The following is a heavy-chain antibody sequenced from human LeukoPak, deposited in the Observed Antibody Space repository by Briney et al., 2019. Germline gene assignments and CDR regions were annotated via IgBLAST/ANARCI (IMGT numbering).Heavy chain of an antibody. CDR3: GRSGGFYPAGY. D-gene: IGHD3-22*01. Sequence: ASVTVSCTASGYTFTGYSIHWVRPAPGQRLEWMGWINAGTGYTKYSQRFQGRLTITRDTSASTVYMELISLRSEDTAVFYCGRSGGFYPAGYWGQGTQVTVSS. V-gene: IGHV1-3*01. CDR2: INAGTGYT. J-gene: IGHJ4*02. CDR1: GYTFTGYS.